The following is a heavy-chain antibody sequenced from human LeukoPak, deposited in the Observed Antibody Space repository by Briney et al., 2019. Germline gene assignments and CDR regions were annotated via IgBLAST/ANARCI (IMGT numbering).Heavy chain of an antibody. V-gene: IGHV1-46*01. CDR3: ARDLVTMVRGVIINYGMDV. CDR1: GYTFTSYY. CDR2: INPSGGST. J-gene: IGHJ6*02. D-gene: IGHD3-10*01. Sequence: ASVKVSCKASGYTFTSYYMHWVRQAPGQGLEWMGIINPSGGSTSYAQEFQGRVTMTRDTSTSTVYMELSSLRSEDTAVYYCARDLVTMVRGVIINYGMDVWGQGTTVTVSS.